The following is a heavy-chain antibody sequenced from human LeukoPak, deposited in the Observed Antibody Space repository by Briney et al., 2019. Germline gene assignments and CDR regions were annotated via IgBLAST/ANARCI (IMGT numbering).Heavy chain of an antibody. CDR1: GFSFSSSW. J-gene: IGHJ4*02. CDR3: ARGTGARGYSYGPFDY. D-gene: IGHD5-18*01. Sequence: GGSLRLSCTASGFSFSSSWMSWVRQAPGKGLEWVSNISSSGSTIYYADSVKGRFTISRDNAKNSLYLQMNSLRAEDTAVYSCARGTGARGYSYGPFDYWGQGTLVTVSS. V-gene: IGHV3-48*03. CDR2: ISSSGSTI.